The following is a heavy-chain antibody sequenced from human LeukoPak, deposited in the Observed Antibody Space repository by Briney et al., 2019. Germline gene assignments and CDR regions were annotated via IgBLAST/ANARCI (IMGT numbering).Heavy chain of an antibody. V-gene: IGHV4-34*01. CDR1: GGSFSGYY. D-gene: IGHD5-12*01. CDR2: INHSGST. Sequence: PSETLSLTCAVYGGSFSGYYWSWIRQPPGKGLEWIGEINHSGSTNYNPSLKSRVTISVDTSKNQFSLNLSSVTAADTAVYYCASQSVYSGYGNFDYWGQGTLVTVSS. J-gene: IGHJ4*02. CDR3: ASQSVYSGYGNFDY.